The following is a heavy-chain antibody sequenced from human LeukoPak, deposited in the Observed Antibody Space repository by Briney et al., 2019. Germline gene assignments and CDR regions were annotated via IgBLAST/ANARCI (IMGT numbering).Heavy chain of an antibody. CDR2: INPSGGST. J-gene: IGHJ5*02. CDR1: GYTFTSYY. Sequence: ASVNVSCKASGYTFTSYYMHWVRQAPGQGLEWMGIINPSGGSTSYAQKFQGRVTMTRDTSTSTVYMELSSLRSEDTAVYYCARDGSSGWSLYNWFDPWGQGTLVTVSS. CDR3: ARDGSSGWSLYNWFDP. D-gene: IGHD6-19*01. V-gene: IGHV1-46*01.